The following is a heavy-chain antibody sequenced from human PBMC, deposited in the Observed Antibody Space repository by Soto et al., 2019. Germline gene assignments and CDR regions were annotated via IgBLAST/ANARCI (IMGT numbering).Heavy chain of an antibody. D-gene: IGHD3-10*01. CDR3: AGECGYFGSGSPY. CDR2: ISRGRASI. J-gene: IGHJ4*02. Sequence: EVQLVESGGGLVQPGGSLRLSCAASGFTFSSYTMNWVRQARGKGLEWVSYISRGRASIYYADSVKGRFTISRDKAKNSLYLQIISLRAADTAVYSCAGECGYFGSGSPYWGQGTLVTVSS. CDR1: GFTFSSYT. V-gene: IGHV3-48*01.